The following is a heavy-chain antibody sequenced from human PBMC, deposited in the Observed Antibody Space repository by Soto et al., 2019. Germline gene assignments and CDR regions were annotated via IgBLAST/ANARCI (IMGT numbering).Heavy chain of an antibody. CDR3: ASARWDS. CDR1: GGSFNANY. CDR2: IYHSGST. V-gene: IGHV4-34*01. Sequence: SETLSLTCAVSGGSFNANYWSWIRQPPGKGLEWIGEIYHSGSTNYNPSLKSRVTISVDTSKNQFSLKLSFVAAADTAIYYCASARWDSWGQGSLVTVSS. J-gene: IGHJ4*02.